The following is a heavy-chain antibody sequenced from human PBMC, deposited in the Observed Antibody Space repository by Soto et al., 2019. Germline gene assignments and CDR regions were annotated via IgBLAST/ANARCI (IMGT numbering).Heavy chain of an antibody. CDR2: INPKSGGT. V-gene: IGHV1-2*02. CDR1: GYTFTGQY. CDR3: ASSGYSSDTLKYYLDY. Sequence: ASVKVSCKASGYTFTGQYMHWVRQAPGQGPEWMGWINPKSGGTNYAEKFQGRVTMTRDTSIRTGYMELSRLRSDDTAVYYCASSGYSSDTLKYYLDYSGQGTLFTVSS. D-gene: IGHD6-19*01. J-gene: IGHJ4*02.